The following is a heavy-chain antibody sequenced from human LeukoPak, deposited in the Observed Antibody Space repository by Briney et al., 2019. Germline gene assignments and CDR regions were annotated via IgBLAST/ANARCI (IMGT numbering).Heavy chain of an antibody. CDR3: AKRLKRNYYYHYAMDV. Sequence: GGSLRLSCAASGFTFKTHAMSWVRQAPGKGLEWVSRIDDSGVIGSYADSVKGRFTISRDNSKMTLTLQMNSLRAEDTAVYYCAKRLKRNYYYHYAMDVWGQGTTVTVSS. CDR1: GFTFKTHA. D-gene: IGHD3-22*01. V-gene: IGHV3-23*01. J-gene: IGHJ6*02. CDR2: IDDSGVIG.